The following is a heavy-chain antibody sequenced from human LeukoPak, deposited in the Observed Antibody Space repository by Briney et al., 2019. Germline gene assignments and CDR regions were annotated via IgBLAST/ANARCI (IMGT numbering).Heavy chain of an antibody. CDR3: ARDPGPTLVRGVIGYFDY. CDR2: IWYDGTNK. D-gene: IGHD3-10*01. V-gene: IGHV3-33*01. CDR1: GFTFSSYG. Sequence: GGSLRLSCAASGFTFSSYGMHWVRQAPGKGLEWVAVIWYDGTNKYYADSVKGRFTISRDKSKNTLDLQMNSLRVEDTAVYYCARDPGPTLVRGVIGYFDYWGQGTLVTVSS. J-gene: IGHJ4*02.